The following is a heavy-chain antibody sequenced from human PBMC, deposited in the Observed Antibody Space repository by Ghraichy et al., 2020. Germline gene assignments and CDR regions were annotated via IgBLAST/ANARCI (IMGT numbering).Heavy chain of an antibody. CDR2: ISSSSSTI. CDR1: GFTFSSYS. D-gene: IGHD5-24*01. CDR3: AREEGEMATIPTDGMDV. Sequence: LSLTCAASGFTFSSYSMNWVRQAPGKGLEWVSYISSSSSTIYYADSVKGRFTISRDDAKNSLYLQMNSLRAEDTAVYYCAREEGEMATIPTDGMDVWGQGTTVTVSS. V-gene: IGHV3-48*01. J-gene: IGHJ6*02.